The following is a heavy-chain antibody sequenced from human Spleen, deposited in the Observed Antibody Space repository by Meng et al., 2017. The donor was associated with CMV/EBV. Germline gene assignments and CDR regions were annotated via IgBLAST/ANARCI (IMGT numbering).Heavy chain of an antibody. CDR2: MNPTSGNT. D-gene: IGHD3-3*01. J-gene: IGHJ4*02. V-gene: IGHV1-8*01. CDR3: ARVLRHSTSLGWPTDY. Sequence: ASVKVSCKASGYTFTSYDINWVRQATGQGLEWMGWMNPTSGNTGYAQNFQGRVTMTRDTSISTAYMELSSLRSEDTAVYYCARVLRHSTSLGWPTDYWGQGTLVTVSS. CDR1: GYTFTSYD.